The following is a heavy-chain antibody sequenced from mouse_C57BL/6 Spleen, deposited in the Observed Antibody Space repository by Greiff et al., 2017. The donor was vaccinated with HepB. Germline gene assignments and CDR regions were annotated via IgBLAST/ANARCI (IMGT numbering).Heavy chain of an antibody. D-gene: IGHD6-1*01. CDR2: IDPETGGT. CDR1: GYTFTDYE. V-gene: IGHV1-15*01. Sequence: VKLMESGAELVRPGASVTLSCKASGYTFTDYEMHWVKQTPVHGLEWIGAIDPETGGTAYNQKFKGKAILTADKSSSTAYMELRSLTSEDSAVYYCTTSIAYWGQGTLVTVSA. CDR3: TTSIAY. J-gene: IGHJ3*01.